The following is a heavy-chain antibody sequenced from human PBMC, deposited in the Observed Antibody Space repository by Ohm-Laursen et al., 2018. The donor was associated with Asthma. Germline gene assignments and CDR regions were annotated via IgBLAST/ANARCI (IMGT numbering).Heavy chain of an antibody. V-gene: IGHV3-21*01. J-gene: IGHJ4*02. CDR3: ARDVMEWYLPAFDF. Sequence: LRLSCAASGYSFSLYSIHWIRQAPGKGLQWVASISTASTFIYYADSVRGRFTTSRDNAKNLVYLQMNSLRPDDTAVYYCARDVMEWYLPAFDFWGQGTLVTVSS. CDR2: ISTASTFI. CDR1: GYSFSLYS. D-gene: IGHD3-3*01.